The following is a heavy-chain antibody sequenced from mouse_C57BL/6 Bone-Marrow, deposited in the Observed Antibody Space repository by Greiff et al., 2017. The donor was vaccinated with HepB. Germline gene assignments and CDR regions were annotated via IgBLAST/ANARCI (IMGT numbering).Heavy chain of an antibody. J-gene: IGHJ1*03. Sequence: VQLQQSGPGLVQPSPSLSITCTVSGFSLTSYGVHWVRQSPGKGLEWLGVIWSGGSTDYNAAFISRLSISKDNSKSQVFFKMNSLQADDTAIYYCARNTRYYGSSEGYFDVWGTGTTVTVSS. CDR1: GFSLTSYG. D-gene: IGHD1-1*01. CDR2: IWSGGST. V-gene: IGHV2-2*01. CDR3: ARNTRYYGSSEGYFDV.